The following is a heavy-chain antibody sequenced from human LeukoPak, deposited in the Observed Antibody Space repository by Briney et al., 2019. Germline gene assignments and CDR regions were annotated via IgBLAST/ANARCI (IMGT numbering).Heavy chain of an antibody. J-gene: IGHJ3*02. Sequence: ASVKVSCKASGYTFTGYYMHWMRQAPGQGLEWMGWINPNSGGTNYAQKFQGRVAMTRDTSISTAYMELSRLRSDDTAVYYCARDYPLRAFDIWGQGTMVTVSS. V-gene: IGHV1-2*02. CDR1: GYTFTGYY. CDR2: INPNSGGT. CDR3: ARDYPLRAFDI.